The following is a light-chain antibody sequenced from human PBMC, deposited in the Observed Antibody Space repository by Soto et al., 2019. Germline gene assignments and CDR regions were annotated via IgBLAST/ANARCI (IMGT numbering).Light chain of an antibody. CDR1: QAISNY. CDR3: QQSYSTPIT. CDR2: AAS. J-gene: IGKJ5*01. V-gene: IGKV1-39*01. Sequence: DIQMTQSPSFLSASVGDRFTITCRASQAISNYLNWYQQKPGNAPKVLIYAASNLQTGVPSRFSGSGSGTDFTLTINSLQPEDFATYSCQQSYSTPITFGQGTRLEI.